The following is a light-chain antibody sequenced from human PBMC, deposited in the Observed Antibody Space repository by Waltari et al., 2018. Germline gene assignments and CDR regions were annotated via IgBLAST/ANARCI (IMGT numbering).Light chain of an antibody. CDR3: LSPDSSGTYVV. V-gene: IGLV3-10*01. Sequence: SYELTQPPSVSVSPGQTASITCSGHALSTKYAYWYHQKAGQAPVLVIFEDSKRPSGIPEGIDASSSGTRATLTLSGDQLEDEGDYYCLSPDSSGTYVVFGGGTKLTVL. J-gene: IGLJ2*01. CDR1: ALSTKY. CDR2: EDS.